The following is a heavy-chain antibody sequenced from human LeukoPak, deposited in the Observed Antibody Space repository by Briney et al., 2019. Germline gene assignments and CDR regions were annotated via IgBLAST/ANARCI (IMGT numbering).Heavy chain of an antibody. V-gene: IGHV3-7*01. CDR1: GFTFSHYW. CDR3: ARDLGYSSGWPLLY. D-gene: IGHD6-19*01. J-gene: IGHJ4*02. CDR2: IKQDGSEK. Sequence: GGSLRLSCAASGFTFSHYWMTWVRQAPGRGLEWVANIKQDGSEKYYVDSVKGRFTISRDNAKNSLYLQINSLRADDTAVYYCARDLGYSSGWPLLYWGQGTLVTVSS.